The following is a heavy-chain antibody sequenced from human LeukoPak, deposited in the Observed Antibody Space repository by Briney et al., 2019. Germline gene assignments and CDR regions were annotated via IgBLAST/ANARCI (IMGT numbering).Heavy chain of an antibody. D-gene: IGHD3-10*01. CDR3: ARGYGSGSRGIYYYYYGMDV. V-gene: IGHV1-18*01. CDR2: ISAYNGNT. J-gene: IGHJ6*02. CDR1: GYTFTSHG. Sequence: ASVKVSCKASGYTFTSHGISWVRQAPGQGLEWMGWISAYNGNTNYAQKLQGRVTMTTDTSTSTAYMELRSLRSDDTAVYYCARGYGSGSRGIYYYYYGMDVWGQGTTVTVSS.